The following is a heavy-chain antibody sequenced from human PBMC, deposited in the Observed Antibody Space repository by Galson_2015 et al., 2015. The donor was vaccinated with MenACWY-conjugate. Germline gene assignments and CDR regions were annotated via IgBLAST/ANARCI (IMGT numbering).Heavy chain of an antibody. CDR1: GYSFPTYW. D-gene: IGHD6-19*01. CDR3: TRLSYNSGWPNGFDY. CDR2: IDPADSNT. J-gene: IGHJ4*02. V-gene: IGHV5-10-1*01. Sequence: QSGAEVKKPGESLKISCKGSGYSFPTYWITWVRQMPGKGLEWVGRIDPADSNTYYSPSLQGHVTISVDKSFNTAFLQWSSLEASDAAMYYCTRLSYNSGWPNGFDYWGQGTLVSVSS.